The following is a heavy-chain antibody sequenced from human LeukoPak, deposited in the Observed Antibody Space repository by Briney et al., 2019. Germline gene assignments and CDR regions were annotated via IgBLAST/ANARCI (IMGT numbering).Heavy chain of an antibody. J-gene: IGHJ6*02. D-gene: IGHD1-1*01. Sequence: GGSLRLSCAASGFTFSSYGMHWVRQAPGKGLEWVAVISYDGSNKYYADSVKGRFTISRDNSKNTLYLQMNSLRAEDTAVYYCARDPGRNDVFYYYYGMDVWGQGTTVTVSS. CDR3: ARDPGRNDVFYYYYGMDV. CDR2: ISYDGSNK. CDR1: GFTFSSYG. V-gene: IGHV3-30*03.